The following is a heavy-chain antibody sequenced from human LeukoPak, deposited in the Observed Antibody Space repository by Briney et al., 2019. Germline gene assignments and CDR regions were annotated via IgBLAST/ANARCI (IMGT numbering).Heavy chain of an antibody. J-gene: IGHJ4*02. CDR1: GYTFNHYA. Sequence: ASVKVSCKASGYTFNHYAITRVRQAPGQGLEWMAWISAYNGNAKLAQRFQGRVTMTTDPSTSTAYMELRNLASDDTAVYYCAREPYSSGYYYYLDYWGQGTLVTVSS. CDR3: AREPYSSGYYYYLDY. V-gene: IGHV1-18*04. D-gene: IGHD6-19*01. CDR2: ISAYNGNA.